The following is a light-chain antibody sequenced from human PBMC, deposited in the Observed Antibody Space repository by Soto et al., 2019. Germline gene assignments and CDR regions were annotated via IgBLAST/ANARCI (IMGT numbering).Light chain of an antibody. Sequence: HSVLTQPASVSGSPGQSITISCTGTSSDVGSYNLVSWYQQHPGNTPKFMIYEVTKRPSGVSDRFSGSKSGNTASLTISGLQAEDEADYYCCAYAGSGSYVFGTGTKLTVL. CDR3: CAYAGSGSYV. CDR2: EVT. V-gene: IGLV2-23*02. CDR1: SSDVGSYNL. J-gene: IGLJ1*01.